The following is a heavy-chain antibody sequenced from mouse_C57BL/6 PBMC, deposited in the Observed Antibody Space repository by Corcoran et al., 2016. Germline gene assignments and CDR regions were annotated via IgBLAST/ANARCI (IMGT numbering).Heavy chain of an antibody. CDR1: GYTFTDYY. CDR2: INPNNGGT. V-gene: IGHV1-26*01. Sequence: EVQLQQYGPELVKPEASVKISCTASGYTFTDYYMNWVKQSHGKSLEWIGDINPNNGGTSYNQKFKGKDTLTVYKSSSTAYMELRSLSSEDSAVYYCASDGYYWYFDVWGTGTTVTVSS. CDR3: ASDGYYWYFDV. D-gene: IGHD2-3*01. J-gene: IGHJ1*03.